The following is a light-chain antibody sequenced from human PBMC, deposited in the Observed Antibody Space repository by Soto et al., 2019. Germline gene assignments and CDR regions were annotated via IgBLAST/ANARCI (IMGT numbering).Light chain of an antibody. CDR3: QSYDSSLNNWV. CDR1: SSNIGAGYD. CDR2: GNN. V-gene: IGLV1-40*01. Sequence: QSVLTQPPSVSGAPGQRVIISCTGSSSNIGAGYDVHWYQQLPGAAPKLLIYGNNNRPLGVPDRFSGSKSGTSASLAITGLQAGDETDYYCQSYDSSLNNWVFGGGTKVTVL. J-gene: IGLJ3*02.